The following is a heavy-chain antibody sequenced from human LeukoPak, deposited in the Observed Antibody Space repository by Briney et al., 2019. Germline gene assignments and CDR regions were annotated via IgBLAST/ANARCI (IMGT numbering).Heavy chain of an antibody. D-gene: IGHD5-12*01. CDR3: ARPAGYSGYDWFDY. CDR2: ISSSSSYT. V-gene: IGHV3-11*06. Sequence: GGSLRLSCAASGFTFSDYYMSWLRQAPGKGLEWVSYISSSSSYTNYADSVKGRFTISRDNAKNSLYLQMNSLRAEDTAVYYCARPAGYSGYDWFDYWGQGTLVTVSS. CDR1: GFTFSDYY. J-gene: IGHJ4*02.